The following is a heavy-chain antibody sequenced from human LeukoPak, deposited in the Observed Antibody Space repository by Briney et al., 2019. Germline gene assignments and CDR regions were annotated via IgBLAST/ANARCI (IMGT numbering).Heavy chain of an antibody. CDR1: GGSFSGYY. Sequence: SETLSLTCAVYGGSFSGYYWSWIRQPPGKGLEWIGEINHSGSTNYNPSLKSRVTISVDTSKNQFSLKLSSVTAADTAVYYCAGVYCSSTSCYPIDYWGQGTLVTVSS. V-gene: IGHV4-34*01. D-gene: IGHD2-2*01. J-gene: IGHJ4*02. CDR2: INHSGST. CDR3: AGVYCSSTSCYPIDY.